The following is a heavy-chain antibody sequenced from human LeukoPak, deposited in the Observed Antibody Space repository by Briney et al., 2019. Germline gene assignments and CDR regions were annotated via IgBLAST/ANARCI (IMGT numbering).Heavy chain of an antibody. CDR1: GGSISSYY. Sequence: SETLSLTCTVSGGSISSYYWSWIRQPAGKGLEWIGRIYTSGSTNYNPPLKSRVTMSVDTSKNQFSLKLSSVTAADTAVYYCARGRKHQLPQHFDYWGQGTLVTVSS. J-gene: IGHJ4*02. CDR2: IYTSGST. V-gene: IGHV4-4*07. CDR3: ARGRKHQLPQHFDY. D-gene: IGHD2-2*01.